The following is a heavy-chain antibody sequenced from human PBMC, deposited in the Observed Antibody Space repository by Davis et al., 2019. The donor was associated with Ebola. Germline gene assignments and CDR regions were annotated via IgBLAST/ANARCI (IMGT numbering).Heavy chain of an antibody. CDR3: ARNTAMVVGSYYYYGMDV. CDR1: GFTFSSYA. J-gene: IGHJ6*02. Sequence: GGSLRLSCSASGFTFSSYAMHWVRQAPGKGLEYVSAISSNGGSTYYADSVKGRFTISRDNSKNTLYLQMNSLRAEDTAVYYCARNTAMVVGSYYYYGMDVWGQGTTVTVSS. D-gene: IGHD5-18*01. CDR2: ISSNGGST. V-gene: IGHV3-64*04.